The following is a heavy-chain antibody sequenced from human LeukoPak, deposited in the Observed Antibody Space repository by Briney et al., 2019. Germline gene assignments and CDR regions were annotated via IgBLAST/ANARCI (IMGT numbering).Heavy chain of an antibody. CDR1: GFTFSSYS. D-gene: IGHD2-2*01. J-gene: IGHJ4*02. CDR3: AKVSLIVVVPAAHYFDY. V-gene: IGHV3-23*01. CDR2: ISGSGGST. Sequence: GGSLRLSCAASGFTFSSYSMNWVRQAPGKGLEWVSAISGSGGSTYYADSVKGRFTISRDNSKNTLYLQMNSLRAEDTAVYYCAKVSLIVVVPAAHYFDYWGQGTLVTVSS.